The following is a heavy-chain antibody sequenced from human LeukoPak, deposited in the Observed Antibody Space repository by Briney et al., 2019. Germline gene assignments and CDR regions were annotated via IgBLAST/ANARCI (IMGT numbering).Heavy chain of an antibody. Sequence: PSETLSLTCTVSGGSISSYYWNWIRQPPGKGLEWIGNIYNSGSTYYNPSLKSRVTISVDTSKNQFSLKLSPVTAADTAVYYCARQAYSSSLGWFDPWGQGTLVTVSS. D-gene: IGHD6-13*01. J-gene: IGHJ5*02. V-gene: IGHV4-59*04. CDR1: GGSISSYY. CDR3: ARQAYSSSLGWFDP. CDR2: IYNSGST.